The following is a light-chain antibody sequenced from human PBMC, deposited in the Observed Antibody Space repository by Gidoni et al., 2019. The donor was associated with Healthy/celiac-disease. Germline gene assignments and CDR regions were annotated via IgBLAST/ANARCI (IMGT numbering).Light chain of an antibody. CDR2: WAS. J-gene: IGKJ4*01. V-gene: IGKV4-1*01. Sequence: DIVMTQSPDSLAVSLGERATINCKSSQSVLYSSNNKNYLAWYQQKPGQPPKLLIYWASTRESGVPDLFSGSGSGTDFTLTISSPQAEDVAVYYCQQYCSTPLAFGGGTKVEIK. CDR1: QSVLYSSNNKNY. CDR3: QQYCSTPLA.